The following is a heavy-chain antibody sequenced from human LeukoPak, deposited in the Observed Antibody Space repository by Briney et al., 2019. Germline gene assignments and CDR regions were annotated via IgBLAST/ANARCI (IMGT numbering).Heavy chain of an antibody. V-gene: IGHV3-30*02. CDR1: GFTFSSYG. Sequence: GGSLRLSCAASGFTFSSYGMHWVRQAPGKGLEWVAFIQYDGSNKYYADSVKGRFTISRDNSKNTLYLQMNSLRAEDTAVYYCAKDSKGPQHYWGQGTLVTVSS. CDR2: IQYDGSNK. CDR3: AKDSKGPQHY. J-gene: IGHJ4*02. D-gene: IGHD1-14*01.